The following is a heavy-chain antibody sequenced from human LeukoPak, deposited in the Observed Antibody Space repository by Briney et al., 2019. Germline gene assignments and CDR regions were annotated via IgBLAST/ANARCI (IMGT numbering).Heavy chain of an antibody. V-gene: IGHV4-59*08. D-gene: IGHD3-16*01. Sequence: PSETLSLTCTVSGGSIDNYYWSWIRQPPGKGLEWIGYIYYSGSTNYNPSLQSRVTISIDTSKNQFSLKLSSVTAADTAVYYCARHKPTGGVDAFDTWGQGTMVTVSS. CDR3: ARHKPTGGVDAFDT. J-gene: IGHJ3*02. CDR2: IYYSGST. CDR1: GGSIDNYY.